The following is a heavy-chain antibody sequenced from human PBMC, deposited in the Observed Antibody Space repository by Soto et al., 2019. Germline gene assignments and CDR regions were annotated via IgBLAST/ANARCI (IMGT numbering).Heavy chain of an antibody. CDR3: TSQDYDFWT. D-gene: IGHD3-3*01. CDR2: IKSNTDGVTT. Sequence: EVQLVESGGGLVKPGGSLRLSCAASGFTFSNAWMNWVRQAPGKGLEWVGRIKSNTDGVTTDYAAHVKGRFTISRDDSKNTLYLQMNSLKTEDTAVYYCTSQDYDFWTWGQGTLVTVSS. CDR1: GFTFSNAW. V-gene: IGHV3-15*07. J-gene: IGHJ5*02.